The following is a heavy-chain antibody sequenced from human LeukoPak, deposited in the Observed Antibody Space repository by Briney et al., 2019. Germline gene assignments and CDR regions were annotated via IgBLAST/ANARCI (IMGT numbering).Heavy chain of an antibody. CDR2: INPNSGAT. Sequence: GASVKVSCKASGYTFTGYYVHWVRQAPGQGLEWMGWINPNSGATNYAQNFQGRVTMTRDTSISTAYMELSRLTSDDTAVYYCARDMTIIVPVHYRNWFDPWGQGTQVTVSS. CDR3: ARDMTIIVPVHYRNWFDP. CDR1: GYTFTGYY. V-gene: IGHV1-2*02. J-gene: IGHJ5*02. D-gene: IGHD3-22*01.